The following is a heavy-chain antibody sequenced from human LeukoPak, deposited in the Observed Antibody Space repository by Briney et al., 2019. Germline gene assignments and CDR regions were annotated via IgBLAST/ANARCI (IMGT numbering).Heavy chain of an antibody. CDR1: GVTLSNYG. J-gene: IGHJ4*02. CDR2: ISGSGGGS. CDR3: ARDSYDYVWGSYHVYYFDY. D-gene: IGHD3-16*02. Sequence: GGSLRLSCAVSGVTLSNYGMTWVRQAPGKGLEWVAGISGSGGGSNYADSVKGRFTISRDNAKNTLYLRMNSLRAEDTAVYYCARDSYDYVWGSYHVYYFDYWGQGTLVTVSS. V-gene: IGHV3-23*01.